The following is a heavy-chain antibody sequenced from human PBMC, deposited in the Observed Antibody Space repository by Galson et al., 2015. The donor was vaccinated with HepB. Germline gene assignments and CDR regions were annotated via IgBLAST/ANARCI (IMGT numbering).Heavy chain of an antibody. CDR3: AKDHYYGSGSYHYYYGMDV. CDR2: ISWNSGSI. V-gene: IGHV3-9*01. CDR1: GFTFDDYA. Sequence: SLRLSCASSGFTFDDYAMHWVRQAPGKGLEWVSGISWNSGSIGYADSVKGRFTISRDNAKNSLYLQMNSLRAEDTALYYCAKDHYYGSGSYHYYYGMDVWGQGTTVTVSS. D-gene: IGHD3-10*01. J-gene: IGHJ6*01.